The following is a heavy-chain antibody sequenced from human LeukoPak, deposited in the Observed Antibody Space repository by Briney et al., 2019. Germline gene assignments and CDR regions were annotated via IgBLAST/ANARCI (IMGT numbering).Heavy chain of an antibody. D-gene: IGHD3-22*01. J-gene: IGHJ4*02. Sequence: SETLSLTCTVSGGSTSSYYWSWIRQPPGKGLEWIGYIYYSGSTYYNPSLKSRVTISVDTSKNQFSLKLSSVTAADTAVYYCARALYYYDSSGYFARYFDYWGQGTLVTVSS. CDR2: IYYSGST. CDR3: ARALYYYDSSGYFARYFDY. V-gene: IGHV4-59*12. CDR1: GGSTSSYY.